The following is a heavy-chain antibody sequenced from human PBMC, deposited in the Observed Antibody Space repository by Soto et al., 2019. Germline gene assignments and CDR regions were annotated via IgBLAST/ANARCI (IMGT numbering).Heavy chain of an antibody. D-gene: IGHD3-10*01. Sequence: PGGSLRLSCAASGFTFSTYSMNWVRQAPGKGLEWVSSISSSSSYIYYADSGKGRFTISRDNAKNSLYLQMNSLTAEDTAVYYCARGVGPRCSYYNSYFDYWGQGTLVTVSS. V-gene: IGHV3-21*01. CDR1: GFTFSTYS. J-gene: IGHJ4*02. CDR3: ARGVGPRCSYYNSYFDY. CDR2: ISSSSSYI.